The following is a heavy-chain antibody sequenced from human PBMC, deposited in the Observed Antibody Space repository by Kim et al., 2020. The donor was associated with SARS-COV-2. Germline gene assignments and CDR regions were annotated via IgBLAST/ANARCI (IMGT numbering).Heavy chain of an antibody. CDR2: VTPVFNTP. CDR3: ARGREYYYEDSNGYSGAFDC. V-gene: IGHV1-69*06. Sequence: SVKVSCKTSGGDFNAHAFNWVRQAPGQGLEWMGGVTPVFNTPNYEQRFQGRVTITADKSSTTVYMELNSLTSDDTAVYFCARGREYYYEDSNGYSGAFDCWGQGTLITVSS. CDR1: GGDFNAHA. D-gene: IGHD2-2*03. J-gene: IGHJ4*02.